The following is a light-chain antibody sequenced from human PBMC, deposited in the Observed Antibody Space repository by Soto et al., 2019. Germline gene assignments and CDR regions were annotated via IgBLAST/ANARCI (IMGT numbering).Light chain of an antibody. CDR2: AAS. V-gene: IGKV1-39*01. Sequence: DIQMTHSPSCLSASVGDRVSITCRASQSISSYLNWYQQKPGKAPKLLIYAASSLQSGVPSRFSGSGSGTDFTLTISRLQPEDFATYYRQQSYSTTWTFAQGTKADXK. CDR3: QQSYSTTWT. J-gene: IGKJ1*01. CDR1: QSISSY.